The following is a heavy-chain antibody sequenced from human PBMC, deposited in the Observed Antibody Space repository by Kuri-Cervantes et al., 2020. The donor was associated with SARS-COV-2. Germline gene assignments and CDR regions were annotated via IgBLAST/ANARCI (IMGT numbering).Heavy chain of an antibody. D-gene: IGHD4-17*01. CDR1: GGTFSSYA. CDR3: ASRVREDYGEDY. CDR2: IIPIFGTA. V-gene: IGHV1-69*13. J-gene: IGHJ4*02. Sequence: SSVKVSCKASGGTFSSYAISWVRQAPGQGREWMGRIIPIFGTANYAQKFHGRVTINADESTSTAYMELSSLRSEDTAVYYFASRVREDYGEDYWGQGTMVTVSS.